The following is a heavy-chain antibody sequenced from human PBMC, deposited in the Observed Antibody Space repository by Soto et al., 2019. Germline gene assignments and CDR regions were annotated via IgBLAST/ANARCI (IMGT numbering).Heavy chain of an antibody. CDR2: ISGSGGGT. CDR3: AKATLTYYDFWSGSNTFDY. CDR1: GFTFSSYA. V-gene: IGHV3-23*01. J-gene: IGHJ4*02. D-gene: IGHD3-3*01. Sequence: GGSLRLSCAASGFTFSSYAMSWVRQAPGKGLEWVSTISGSGGGTYYADSVKGRFTISRDNSKNTLYLQMNSLRAEDTAVYYCAKATLTYYDFWSGSNTFDYWGQGTLVTSPQ.